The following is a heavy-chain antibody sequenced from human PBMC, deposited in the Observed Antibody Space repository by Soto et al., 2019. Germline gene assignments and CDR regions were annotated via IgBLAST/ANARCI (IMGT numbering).Heavy chain of an antibody. CDR3: ACGYSSGWYLFDY. Sequence: ASVKVSCKASGGTFSSYAVSWVRQAPGQGLEWMGGIIPIFGTANYAQKFQGRVTITADESTSTAYMELSSLRSEDTAVYYCACGYSSGWYLFDYWGQGTLVTVSS. CDR2: IIPIFGTA. V-gene: IGHV1-69*13. D-gene: IGHD6-19*01. CDR1: GGTFSSYA. J-gene: IGHJ4*02.